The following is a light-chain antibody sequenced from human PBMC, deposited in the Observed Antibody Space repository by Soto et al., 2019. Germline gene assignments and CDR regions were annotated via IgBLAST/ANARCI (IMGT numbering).Light chain of an antibody. CDR1: QSIGSY. V-gene: IGKV1-5*01. J-gene: IGKJ1*01. Sequence: DIPMTQSPSTLSASVGDGVTITCRASQSIGSYLAWYQQKPGKAPKVLIYDVSTLKSGVPSRFRGSAYATEFTLSISSLQPDDFATYYCQQYKSYWTFGQGTKVDIK. CDR3: QQYKSYWT. CDR2: DVS.